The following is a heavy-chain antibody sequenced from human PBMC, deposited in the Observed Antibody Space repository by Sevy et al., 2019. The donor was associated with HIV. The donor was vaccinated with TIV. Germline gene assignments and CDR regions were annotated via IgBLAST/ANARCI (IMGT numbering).Heavy chain of an antibody. J-gene: IGHJ4*02. V-gene: IGHV4-38-2*01. CDR3: ARGGYYDTSGYYSHFLDY. CDR1: GYSITSGYN. CDR2: LDHSGST. D-gene: IGHD3-22*01. Sequence: SDTLSLTCAVSGYSITSGYNWGWIRQPPGKGLEWIGSLDHSGSTSFSASLRSRASISVDTSKNQFSLKLTSVTASDTAVYFCARGGYYDTSGYYSHFLDYWGQGTLVTVSS.